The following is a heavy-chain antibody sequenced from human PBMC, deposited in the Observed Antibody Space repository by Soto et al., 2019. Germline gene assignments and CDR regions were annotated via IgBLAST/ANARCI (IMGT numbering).Heavy chain of an antibody. CDR3: ARPRYDGSGTPFDH. V-gene: IGHV3-74*01. CDR1: GFTFSSYW. D-gene: IGHD3-22*01. CDR2: INGDGSST. Sequence: EVQLVEYGGGLVQPGGSLRLSCAASGFTFSSYWMHWVRQAPGKGLVWVSRINGDGSSTTYADSVKGRFIISRDNAKKTLYLQMNSLRAEDTAVYYCARPRYDGSGTPFDHWGQGTLVTVSS. J-gene: IGHJ4*02.